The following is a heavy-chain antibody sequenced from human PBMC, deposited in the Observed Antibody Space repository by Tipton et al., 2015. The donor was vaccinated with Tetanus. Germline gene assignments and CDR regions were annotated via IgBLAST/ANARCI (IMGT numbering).Heavy chain of an antibody. CDR2: FSVAASSA. Sequence: AASGFTFSRNAMSWVRQAPGKGLEWVSTFSVAASSAYYADSVKGRFSISRDISKNTLFLQMNSLRADDTAVYYCAKGSGGSKRDAFDFWGQGTLVTVSS. CDR1: GFTFSRNA. CDR3: AKGSGGSKRDAFDF. J-gene: IGHJ3*01. V-gene: IGHV3-23*01. D-gene: IGHD1-26*01.